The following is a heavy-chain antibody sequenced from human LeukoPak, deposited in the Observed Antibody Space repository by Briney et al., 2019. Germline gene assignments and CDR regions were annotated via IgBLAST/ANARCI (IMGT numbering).Heavy chain of an antibody. CDR1: GFTFSSYS. CDR2: ISSSSSYI. J-gene: IGHJ4*02. Sequence: TGGSLRLSCAASGFTFSSYSMNWVRQAPGKGLEWVSSISSSSSYIYYADSVKGRFTISRDNAKNSLYPQMNSLRAEDTAVYYCARGPGYCSGGSCSYFDYWGQGTLVTVSS. D-gene: IGHD2-15*01. CDR3: ARGPGYCSGGSCSYFDY. V-gene: IGHV3-21*01.